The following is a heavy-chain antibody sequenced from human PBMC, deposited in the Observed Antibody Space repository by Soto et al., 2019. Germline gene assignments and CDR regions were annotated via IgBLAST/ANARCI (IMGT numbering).Heavy chain of an antibody. CDR3: AREVSQGGVDGGAADY. V-gene: IGHV3-33*01. D-gene: IGHD3-16*01. Sequence: QVQLVESGGGVVQPGRSLRLSCAASGFTFSSYGMHWVRQAPGKGLEWVAVIWYDGSNKYYADSVKGRFTISRDNSKNPVYLQMNRLRGEDKAVYYCAREVSQGGVDGGAADYWGQGTLVTVSS. CDR1: GFTFSSYG. J-gene: IGHJ4*02. CDR2: IWYDGSNK.